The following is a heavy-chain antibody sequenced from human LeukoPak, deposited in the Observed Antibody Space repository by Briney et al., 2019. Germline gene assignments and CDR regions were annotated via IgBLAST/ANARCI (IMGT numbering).Heavy chain of an antibody. CDR3: PRPLRYCSSTSCYYFDY. D-gene: IGHD2-2*01. Sequence: GGSLRLSCAASGFTFSSYAMHWVRQAPGKGLEWVAVISYDGSNKYYADSVKGRFTISRDNSKNTLYLQMSSLRAEDTAVYYCPRPLRYCSSTSCYYFDYWGQGTLVTVSS. J-gene: IGHJ4*02. CDR1: GFTFSSYA. CDR2: ISYDGSNK. V-gene: IGHV3-30*04.